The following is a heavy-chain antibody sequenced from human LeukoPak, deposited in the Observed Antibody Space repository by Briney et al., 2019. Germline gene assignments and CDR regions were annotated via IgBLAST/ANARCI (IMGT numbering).Heavy chain of an antibody. J-gene: IGHJ4*02. CDR2: ISYDGSNK. Sequence: QSGGSLRLSCAASGFTFSSYAMHWVRQAPGKGLEGVAVISYDGSNKYYADSVKGRFTISRDNSKNTLYLQMNSLRAEDTAVYYCARDADYYDSSGLIDYWGQGTLVTVSS. V-gene: IGHV3-30-3*01. CDR1: GFTFSSYA. D-gene: IGHD3-22*01. CDR3: ARDADYYDSSGLIDY.